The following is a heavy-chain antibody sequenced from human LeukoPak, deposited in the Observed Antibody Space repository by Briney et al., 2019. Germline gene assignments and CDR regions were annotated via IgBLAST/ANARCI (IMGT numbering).Heavy chain of an antibody. J-gene: IGHJ4*02. Sequence: PSETLSLTCAVYGDSFSGYYWSWIRQPPGKGLEWIAEINHRGTTHYNPSLKSRVNISADTSKNQFSLHLDSVTAADTAVYYCARSWAGMYYPFYYFDYWGQGTLVSVSS. CDR2: INHRGTT. CDR3: ARSWAGMYYPFYYFDY. CDR1: GDSFSGYY. V-gene: IGHV4-34*01. D-gene: IGHD1-26*01.